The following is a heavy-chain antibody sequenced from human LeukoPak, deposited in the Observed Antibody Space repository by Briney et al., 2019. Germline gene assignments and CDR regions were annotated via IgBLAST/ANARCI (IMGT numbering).Heavy chain of an antibody. J-gene: IGHJ4*02. CDR2: ISSSSSYT. Sequence: GGSLRLSCAASGFTFSDYYMSWIRQAPGKGLEWGSYISSSSSYTNYADSVKGRFTISRDNAKNSLYLQMNSLRAEDTAVYYCARARGPYDYGDYFDYWGQGTLVTVSS. D-gene: IGHD4-17*01. CDR1: GFTFSDYY. V-gene: IGHV3-11*05. CDR3: ARARGPYDYGDYFDY.